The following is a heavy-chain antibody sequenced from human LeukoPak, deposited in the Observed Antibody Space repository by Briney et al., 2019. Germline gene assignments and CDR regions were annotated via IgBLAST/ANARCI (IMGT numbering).Heavy chain of an antibody. CDR1: GSPFTSYW. D-gene: IGHD5-18*01. CDR3: ARRRGYSYGHSDY. CDR2: IDPSDSYT. Sequence: GAPLRISCKGSGSPFTSYWISWVRQLPGKGLEWMGRIDPSDSYTNYSPSFQGHVTISADKSISTAYLQWSSLKASDTAMYYCARRRGYSYGHSDYWGQGTLVTVSS. J-gene: IGHJ4*02. V-gene: IGHV5-10-1*01.